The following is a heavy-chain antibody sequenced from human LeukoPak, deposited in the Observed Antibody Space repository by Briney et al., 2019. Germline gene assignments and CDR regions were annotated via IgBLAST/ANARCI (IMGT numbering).Heavy chain of an antibody. V-gene: IGHV1-18*01. D-gene: IGHD3-3*01. CDR1: GYTFTSYG. CDR2: ISAYNGNT. Sequence: GASVKVSCKASGYTFTSYGISWVRQAPGQGLEWMGWISAYNGNTNYAQKLQGRVTMTTDTSTSTAYMELRSLRSDDTAVYYCARVAIVPYDFWSGYKWFDPWGQGTLVSVSS. J-gene: IGHJ5*02. CDR3: ARVAIVPYDFWSGYKWFDP.